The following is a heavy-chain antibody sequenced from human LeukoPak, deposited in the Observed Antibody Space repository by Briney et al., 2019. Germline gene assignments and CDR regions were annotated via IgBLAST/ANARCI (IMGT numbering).Heavy chain of an antibody. Sequence: PSETLSLTCSVSGYAISSGYFWGWIRQPPGKGLERIGAIYHSGSTYYNPSLKSRLTIAVDTTKNYFSLKLSSVTAADTAVYYCARDLRTWGQRTLVTVSS. CDR2: IYHSGST. V-gene: IGHV4-38-2*02. J-gene: IGHJ5*02. D-gene: IGHD4-17*01. CDR1: GYAISSGYF. CDR3: ARDLRT.